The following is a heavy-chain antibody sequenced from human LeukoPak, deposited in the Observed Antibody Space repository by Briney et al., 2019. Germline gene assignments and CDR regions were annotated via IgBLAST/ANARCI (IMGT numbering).Heavy chain of an antibody. J-gene: IGHJ4*02. D-gene: IGHD2-2*02. V-gene: IGHV4-39*01. CDR3: ARHDCSSTSCYKGYYFDY. Sequence: PSETLSLTCTVSGGSISSSSYYWGWIRQPPGKGLEWIGSIYYSGSTYYNPSLKSRVTISVDTSKNQFSLKLSSVTAADTAVYYCARHDCSSTSCYKGYYFDYWGQGTLVTVSS. CDR1: GGSISSSSYY. CDR2: IYYSGST.